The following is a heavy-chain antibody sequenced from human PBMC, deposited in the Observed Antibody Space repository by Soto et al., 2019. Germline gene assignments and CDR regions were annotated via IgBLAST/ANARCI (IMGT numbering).Heavy chain of an antibody. CDR2: ISYDGSNK. J-gene: IGHJ4*02. CDR1: GFTFSSYG. V-gene: IGHV3-30*18. Sequence: QVQLVESGGGVVQPGRSLRLSCAASGFTFSSYGMHWVRQAPGKGLEWVAVISYDGSNKYYADSVKGRFTISRDNSKNTLYLQMNSLRAEDTAVYYCAKDLYGEHFDYWGQGTLVTVSS. D-gene: IGHD4-17*01. CDR3: AKDLYGEHFDY.